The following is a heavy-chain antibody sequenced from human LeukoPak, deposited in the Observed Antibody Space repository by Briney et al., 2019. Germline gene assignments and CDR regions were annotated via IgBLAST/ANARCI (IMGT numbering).Heavy chain of an antibody. D-gene: IGHD3-16*01. CDR1: GFSFSGSA. Sequence: PGGSLRLSCAASGFSFSGSAIHWVRQASGKGLEWVGHIRRKGNDYATAYTASVKGRFTISRDDSKNTAFLQMYSLKTEDTAVYFCARLGGTPPYFDYWGPGTLVTVSS. J-gene: IGHJ4*02. CDR3: ARLGGTPPYFDY. CDR2: IRRKGNDYAT. V-gene: IGHV3-73*01.